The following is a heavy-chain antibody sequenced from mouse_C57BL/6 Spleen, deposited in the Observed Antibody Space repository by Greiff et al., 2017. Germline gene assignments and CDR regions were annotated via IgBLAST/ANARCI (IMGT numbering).Heavy chain of an antibody. J-gene: IGHJ4*01. Sequence: VQLQQPGAELVKPGASVKLSCKASGYTFTSYWMQWVKQRPGQGLEWIGEIDPSDSYTNYNQTFKGKATLTVDPSSSTAYMQLSSLTSEDSAGYYCARRQGAMDYWGQGTSVTVSS. CDR2: IDPSDSYT. V-gene: IGHV1-50*01. D-gene: IGHD3-2*01. CDR1: GYTFTSYW. CDR3: ARRQGAMDY.